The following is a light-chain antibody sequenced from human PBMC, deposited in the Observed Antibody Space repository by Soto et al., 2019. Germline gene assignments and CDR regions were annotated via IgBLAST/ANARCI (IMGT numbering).Light chain of an antibody. CDR2: DVS. J-gene: IGLJ2*01. CDR1: SSDVGGYNY. Sequence: QSALTQPASVSGSPGQSVTISCTGTSSDVGGYNYVPWYQQHPGKAPKLMIYDVSNRPSGVSNRFSGSKSGNTASLTISGLQAEDEADYYCSSYTSSRTRVVFGGGTKLTVL. CDR3: SSYTSSRTRVV. V-gene: IGLV2-14*01.